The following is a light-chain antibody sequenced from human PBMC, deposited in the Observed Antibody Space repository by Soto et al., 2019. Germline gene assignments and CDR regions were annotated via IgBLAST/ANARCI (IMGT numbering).Light chain of an antibody. CDR1: QSLSSNF. J-gene: IGKJ1*01. V-gene: IGKV3-20*01. CDR2: GAS. Sequence: EIVLTQSPGTLSLFPGDRATLSCRASQSLSSNFLAWYQQKPGQAPRLLIYGASRRATDIPGRFSGSGSGTDFALTITRLEPADFAVYFCQQYDTFPLTFGQGTKVEIQ. CDR3: QQYDTFPLT.